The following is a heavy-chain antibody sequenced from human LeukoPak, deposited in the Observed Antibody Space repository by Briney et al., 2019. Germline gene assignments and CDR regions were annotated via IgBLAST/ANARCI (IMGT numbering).Heavy chain of an antibody. J-gene: IGHJ3*02. D-gene: IGHD3-22*01. CDR2: IYYSGST. V-gene: IGHV4-39*07. Sequence: SETLSLTCTVSGASISSSSYYWGWIRQPPGKGLEWIGSIYYSGSTYYNPSLKSRVTISVDTSKNQFSLKLGSVTAADTAAYYCASLITMIASDAFDIWGQGTMVTVSS. CDR1: GASISSSSYY. CDR3: ASLITMIASDAFDI.